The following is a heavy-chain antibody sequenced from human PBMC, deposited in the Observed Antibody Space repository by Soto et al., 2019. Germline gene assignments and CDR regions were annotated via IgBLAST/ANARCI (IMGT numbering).Heavy chain of an antibody. V-gene: IGHV1-2*02. CDR1: GYTFTGYY. D-gene: IGHD2-2*01. Sequence: VASVKVSCKASGYTFTGYYIHWVREAPGQGLEWMGWINPQTGGTSYAQKFQGRVTLSRDTSINTAYPELSRLRFDDAAVYFCARERYQVISDGMDVWGQGTAVTVSS. CDR3: ARERYQVISDGMDV. CDR2: INPQTGGT. J-gene: IGHJ6*02.